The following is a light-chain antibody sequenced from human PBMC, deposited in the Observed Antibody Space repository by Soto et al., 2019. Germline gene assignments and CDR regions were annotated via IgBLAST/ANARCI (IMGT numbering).Light chain of an antibody. CDR2: GAS. J-gene: IGKJ1*01. Sequence: DIVLTQSPGTLSLSPGERATLSCRASQSVSSNYLAWYQQKPGQAPRLLIYGASNRATGIPDRFSGSGSGTDFTLTISRLEPEDFAVYYCQQYSGSPWTFGQGTKVDIK. CDR1: QSVSSNY. V-gene: IGKV3-20*01. CDR3: QQYSGSPWT.